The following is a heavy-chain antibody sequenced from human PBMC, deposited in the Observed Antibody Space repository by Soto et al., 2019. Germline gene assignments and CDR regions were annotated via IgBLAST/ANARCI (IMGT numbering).Heavy chain of an antibody. J-gene: IGHJ4*02. D-gene: IGHD3-10*01. Sequence: SVKVSCKASGGSFSSYAISWVRQAPGQGLEWMGGIIPIFVTANYAQKFQGRVTITADKSTDTAYMELSSLRSEDTAVYFCATLADYFGSGSFPSYFDYWGQGTLVTVSS. CDR3: ATLADYFGSGSFPSYFDY. V-gene: IGHV1-69*06. CDR2: IIPIFVTA. CDR1: GGSFSSYA.